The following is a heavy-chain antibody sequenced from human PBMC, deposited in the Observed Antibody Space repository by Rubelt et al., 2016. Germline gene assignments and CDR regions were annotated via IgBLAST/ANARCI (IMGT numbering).Heavy chain of an antibody. V-gene: IGHV3-21*01. Sequence: TFTSYSMNWVRQAPGKGLEWVSSISSSSSYIYYADSVKGRFTISRDNTKNSLYLQMNSLRAEDTAVYYCARGRYCSSTSCYDFDYWGQGTLVTVSS. CDR2: ISSSSSYI. CDR3: ARGRYCSSTSCYDFDY. D-gene: IGHD2-2*01. CDR1: TFTSYS. J-gene: IGHJ4*02.